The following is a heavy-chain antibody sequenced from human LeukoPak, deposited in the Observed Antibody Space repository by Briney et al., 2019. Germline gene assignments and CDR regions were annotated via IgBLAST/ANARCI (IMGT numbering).Heavy chain of an antibody. D-gene: IGHD5-24*01. CDR1: GDSVSSNSAA. J-gene: IGHJ3*01. V-gene: IGHV6-1*01. CDR3: ARGGQGDGYSADEAFDF. Sequence: SQTLSLTCAISGDSVSSNSAAWNWIRQSPSRGLEWLGRTYYRSKWYNDYAVSVKSRITINPDTSKNQFSLQLNSVTPEDTAVYYCARGGQGDGYSADEAFDFWGQGTMVTVS. CDR2: TYYRSKWYN.